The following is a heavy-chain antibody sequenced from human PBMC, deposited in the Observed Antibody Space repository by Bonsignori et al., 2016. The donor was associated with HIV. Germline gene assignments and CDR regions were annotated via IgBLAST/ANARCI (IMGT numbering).Heavy chain of an antibody. Sequence: WVRQGPLGQGLEWMAWINPKSGAANFAQKFQGRVTLTRDTPIRTVSMEMTRLRSDDTAIYYCARSPATLYFDYWGQGSVVTVSS. D-gene: IGHD2-15*01. CDR3: ARSPATLYFDY. J-gene: IGHJ4*02. V-gene: IGHV1-2*02. CDR2: INPKSGAA.